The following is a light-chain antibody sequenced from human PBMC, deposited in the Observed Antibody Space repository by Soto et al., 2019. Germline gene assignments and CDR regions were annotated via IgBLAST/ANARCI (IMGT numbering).Light chain of an antibody. CDR2: DVS. CDR3: SSYTSSSPVV. Sequence: QSVLTQPASVSRSPGQSITISCTGTSSDVGGYNYVSWYQQHPGKAPKLMIYDVSNRPSGVSNRFSGSKSGNTASLTISGLQAEDEADYYCSSYTSSSPVVFGGGTQLTVL. J-gene: IGLJ2*01. CDR1: SSDVGGYNY. V-gene: IGLV2-14*01.